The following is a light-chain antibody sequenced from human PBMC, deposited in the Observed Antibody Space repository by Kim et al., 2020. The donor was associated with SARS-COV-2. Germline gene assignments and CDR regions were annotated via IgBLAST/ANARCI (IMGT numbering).Light chain of an antibody. J-gene: IGLJ2*01. Sequence: GQSITISCTGTSGDVGGYNYVSWYQQHPGKAPKLMIYDVSNRPSGVSNRFSGSKSGNTASLTISGLQAEDEADYYCSSYTSSSTLGFGGGTQLTVL. CDR2: DVS. CDR1: SGDVGGYNY. CDR3: SSYTSSSTLG. V-gene: IGLV2-14*03.